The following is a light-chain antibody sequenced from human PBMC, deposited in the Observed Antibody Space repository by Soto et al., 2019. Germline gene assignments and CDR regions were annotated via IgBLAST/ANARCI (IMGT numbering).Light chain of an antibody. CDR1: SSEVGGYNY. CDR3: SSYTSRSTLV. Sequence: QSVLTQPASVSGSPGQSITISCTGTSSEVGGYNYVSWYQQHPGKAPKLMIYEVTNRPSGVSNRFSGSKSGNTASLNISGLQAEDEADYYCSSYTSRSTLVFGTGTKVTVL. J-gene: IGLJ1*01. V-gene: IGLV2-14*01. CDR2: EVT.